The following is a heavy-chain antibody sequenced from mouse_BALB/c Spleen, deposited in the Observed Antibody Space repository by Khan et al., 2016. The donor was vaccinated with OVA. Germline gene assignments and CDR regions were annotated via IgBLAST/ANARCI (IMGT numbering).Heavy chain of an antibody. V-gene: IGHV3-5*02. CDR1: GISITSGNYR. CDR2: IYYSGTV. CDR3: AWDYGSLYWYFEV. J-gene: IGHJ1*01. Sequence: EVELVESGPGLVKPSQTVSLTCTVTGISITSGNYRWSWIRQFPGNKLEWIGNIYYSGTVTYNPSLTSRTTITRDTSKNQFLLEMNFLTADATAPYDGAWDYGSLYWYFEVWGAGTTVTVSS. D-gene: IGHD1-1*01.